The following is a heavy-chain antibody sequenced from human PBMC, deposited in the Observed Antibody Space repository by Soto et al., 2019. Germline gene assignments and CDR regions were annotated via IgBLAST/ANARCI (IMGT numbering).Heavy chain of an antibody. CDR3: ARDPGYFDSSGYYYSYGMDI. D-gene: IGHD3-22*01. Sequence: EVQLVESGGGLVQPGGSLRLSCTASGFTFSTYSMNWVRQAPGKGLEWVSYISRGSRKIYYEDSVKGRFSISRDNAKNSLYLEMNSLRDEDTAVYYCARDPGYFDSSGYYYSYGMDIWGQGTTVTVSS. CDR2: ISRGSRKI. V-gene: IGHV3-48*02. CDR1: GFTFSTYS. J-gene: IGHJ6*02.